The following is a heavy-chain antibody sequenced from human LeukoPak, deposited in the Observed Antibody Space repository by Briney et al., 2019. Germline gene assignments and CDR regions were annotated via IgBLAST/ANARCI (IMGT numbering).Heavy chain of an antibody. CDR1: GGSISSYY. CDR2: IYTSGST. CDR3: AREGYCSGGSCYSDTIFDY. Sequence: SETLSLTCTVSGGSISSYYWSWIRQPAGKGLEWIGRIYTSGSTNYNPSLKSRVTMSVDTSKNQFSLKLSSVTAADTAVYYCAREGYCSGGSCYSDTIFDYWGQGTLVTVSS. V-gene: IGHV4-4*07. D-gene: IGHD2-15*01. J-gene: IGHJ4*02.